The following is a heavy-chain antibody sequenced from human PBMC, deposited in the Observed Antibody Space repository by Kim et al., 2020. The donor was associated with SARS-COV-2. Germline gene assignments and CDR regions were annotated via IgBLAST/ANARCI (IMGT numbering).Heavy chain of an antibody. D-gene: IGHD2-21*01. CDR2: VYTSGST. CDR1: GDSISTNY. V-gene: IGHV4-4*07. J-gene: IGHJ6*03. Sequence: SETLSLTCTVSGDSISTNYWSWIRQPAGKGLEWIGRVYTSGSTNYNPSLKSRVTMSIDTSRNQFSLRLSFVTAVDTAVYYCARETHYQLLSDYYYYYYY. CDR3: ARETHYQLLSDYYYYYYY.